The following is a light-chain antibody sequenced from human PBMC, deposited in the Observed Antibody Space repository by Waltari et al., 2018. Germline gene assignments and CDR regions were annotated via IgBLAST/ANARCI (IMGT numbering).Light chain of an antibody. CDR2: DTS. CDR3: QQSYTLPYT. Sequence: TCLASQTVYNSLNWYQHKPGKAPKLLISDTSTLQSGVPSRFSGRGSGTEFTLTISRLQPEDFGTYYCQQSYTLPYTFGQGTKLDI. J-gene: IGKJ2*01. CDR1: QTVYNS. V-gene: IGKV1-39*01.